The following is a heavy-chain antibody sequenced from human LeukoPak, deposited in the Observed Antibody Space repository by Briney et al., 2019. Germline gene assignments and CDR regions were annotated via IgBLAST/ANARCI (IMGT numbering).Heavy chain of an antibody. CDR1: GYSISNAYY. D-gene: IGHD1-26*01. CDR3: ARELHSGSYYFDY. CDR2: LYHSGST. Sequence: SETLSLTCTVSGYSISNAYYWGWIRQPPGKGLEWIGSLYHSGSTYYNPSLKSRVTTSVDTSKNRFSLKLTSVAAADTAVYYCARELHSGSYYFDYWGQGTLVTVSS. V-gene: IGHV4-38-2*02. J-gene: IGHJ4*02.